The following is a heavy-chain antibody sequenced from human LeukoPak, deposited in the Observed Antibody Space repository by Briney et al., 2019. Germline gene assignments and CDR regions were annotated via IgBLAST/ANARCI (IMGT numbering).Heavy chain of an antibody. J-gene: IGHJ4*02. CDR2: IDQSGNT. CDR3: VIYRMGTTTPDY. CDR1: GWSFSNYY. Sequence: LSETLSLTSAVFGWSFSNYYLDWIRQPPGKRLEWIVEIDQSGNTKYNPSLKNRFTISVDTSKTQFSLNLSSVTATAVYYCVIYRMGTTTPDYWGEGPLVTVSS. D-gene: IGHD1-26*01. V-gene: IGHV4-34*01.